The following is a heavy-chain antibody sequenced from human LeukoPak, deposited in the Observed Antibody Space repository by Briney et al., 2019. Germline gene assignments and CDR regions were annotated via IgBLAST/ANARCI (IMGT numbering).Heavy chain of an antibody. CDR2: INSDGSST. D-gene: IGHD3-3*01. J-gene: IGHJ5*02. CDR1: GFTFSSYW. V-gene: IGHV3-74*01. CDR3: AREEAITIFGVDYNWFDP. Sequence: GGSLRLSCAASGFTFSSYWMHWVRQAPGKGLGWVSRINSDGSSTTYADSVKGRVTISRDNAKNTLYLQMNSLRAEDTAVYYCAREEAITIFGVDYNWFDPWGQGTLVTVSS.